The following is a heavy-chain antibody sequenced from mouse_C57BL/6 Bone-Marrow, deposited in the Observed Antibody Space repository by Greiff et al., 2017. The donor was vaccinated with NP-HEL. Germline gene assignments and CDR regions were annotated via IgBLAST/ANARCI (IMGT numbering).Heavy chain of an antibody. Sequence: QVQLKESGAELVKPGASVKLSCKASGYTFTEYTIHWVKQRSGQGLEWIGWFYPGSGCIKYNEKFKDKATLTAANSSSTVYMDLSTLTSEDSAGYFCARHGDYFDSSNGYFGVWDTGNTVTVSS. CDR1: GYTFTEYT. J-gene: IGHJ1*03. CDR2: FYPGSGCI. D-gene: IGHD1-1*01. V-gene: IGHV1-62-2*01. CDR3: ARHGDYFDSSNGYFGV.